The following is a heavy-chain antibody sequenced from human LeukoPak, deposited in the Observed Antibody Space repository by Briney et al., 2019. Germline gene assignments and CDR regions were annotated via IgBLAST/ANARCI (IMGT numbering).Heavy chain of an antibody. D-gene: IGHD5-24*01. V-gene: IGHV3-30*04. CDR1: GVTFSSYA. CDR3: ARDTSRDGYNPLDF. J-gene: IGHJ4*02. CDR2: ISYDGSNK. Sequence: GRSLRLSCAASGVTFSSYAMHWVRQAPGKGLEWVAVISYDGSNKYYADSVKGRFTISRDNSKNTLYLQMNSLRAEDTAVYYCARDTSRDGYNPLDFWGQGTLVTVSS.